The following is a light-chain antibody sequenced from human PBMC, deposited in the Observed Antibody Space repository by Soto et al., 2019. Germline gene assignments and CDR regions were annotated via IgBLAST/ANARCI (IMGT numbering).Light chain of an antibody. V-gene: IGKV3-20*01. J-gene: IGKJ3*01. CDR1: QSVSSSY. Sequence: EIVLTQSPCTLSLSPGERATLSCRASQSVSSSYLAWYQQKPGQAPRLLIYGASSRATGIPDRFSGSGSGTDFTLTISRLEPEDFAVYYCQQYGSSPPFTFGPGTRWIS. CDR3: QQYGSSPPFT. CDR2: GAS.